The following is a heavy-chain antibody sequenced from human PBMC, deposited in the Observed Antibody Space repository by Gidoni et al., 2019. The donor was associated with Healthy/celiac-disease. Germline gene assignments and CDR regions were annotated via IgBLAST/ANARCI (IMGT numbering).Heavy chain of an antibody. V-gene: IGHV3-33*01. J-gene: IGHJ6*02. CDR3: ARGTTGGGDCYSCHYYYGMDV. Sequence: QVQLVESGGGVVQPGRSLRLSCAASGFTFSSYGMPWVRQSPGKGLEWVAVIWYDGSNKYYADSVKGRFTISRDNSKNTLYLQMNSLRAEDTAVYYCARGTTGGGDCYSCHYYYGMDVWGQGTTVTVSS. CDR2: IWYDGSNK. CDR1: GFTFSSYG. D-gene: IGHD2-21*02.